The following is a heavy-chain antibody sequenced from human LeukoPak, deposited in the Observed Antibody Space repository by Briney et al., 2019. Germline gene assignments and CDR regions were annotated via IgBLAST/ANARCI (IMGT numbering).Heavy chain of an antibody. CDR3: ARLYYGSGSYYNSGMDV. D-gene: IGHD3-10*01. CDR1: GYSFTSYW. V-gene: IGHV5-51*01. J-gene: IGHJ6*02. Sequence: GESLKISCKGSGYSFTSYWIGWVRQMPGKGLEWMGIIYPGDSDTRYSPSFQGQVTISADKSISTAYLQWSSLKASDTAMYYCARLYYGSGSYYNSGMDVWGQGTTVTVSS. CDR2: IYPGDSDT.